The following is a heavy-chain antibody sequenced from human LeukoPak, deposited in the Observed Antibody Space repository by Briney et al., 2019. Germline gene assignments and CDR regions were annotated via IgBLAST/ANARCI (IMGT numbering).Heavy chain of an antibody. V-gene: IGHV3-30-3*01. CDR3: ARDSLYYYDSSGSYPTGAFDI. J-gene: IGHJ3*02. D-gene: IGHD3-22*01. CDR1: GFTFTSSA. Sequence: GGSLRLSCAASGFTFTSSAMHWVRQAPGKGLEWVAVISYDGSNKYFPGSVKGRFTISRDNSKNTLYLEMNSLRAEDTAVYYCARDSLYYYDSSGSYPTGAFDIWGQGTMVTVSS. CDR2: ISYDGSNK.